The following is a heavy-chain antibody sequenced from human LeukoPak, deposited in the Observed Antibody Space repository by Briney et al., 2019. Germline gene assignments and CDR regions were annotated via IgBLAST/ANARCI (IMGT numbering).Heavy chain of an antibody. CDR3: ARMGVVTMVRGVTNWFDP. Sequence: GASVKVSCKASGYTFTGYYMHWVRQAPGQGLEWMGWINPNSGGTNYAQKLQGRVTMTTDTSTSTAYMELRSLRSDDTAVYYCARMGVVTMVRGVTNWFDPWGQGTLVTVSS. CDR1: GYTFTGYY. CDR2: INPNSGGT. D-gene: IGHD3-10*01. V-gene: IGHV1-2*02. J-gene: IGHJ5*02.